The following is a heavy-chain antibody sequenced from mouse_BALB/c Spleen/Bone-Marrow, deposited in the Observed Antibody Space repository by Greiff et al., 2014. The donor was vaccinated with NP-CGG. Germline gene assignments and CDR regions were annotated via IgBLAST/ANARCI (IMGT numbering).Heavy chain of an antibody. D-gene: IGHD1-1*02. V-gene: IGHV1-87*01. CDR3: ASQGDYGSFDY. J-gene: IGHJ2*01. CDR1: GYTFTSYW. CDR2: IYPGDGDT. Sequence: VQLQQSGAELARPGASVKLSCKASGYTFTSYWMQWVKQRPRQGLEWIGAIYPGDGDTRYTQKFKGKATLTADKSSSTAYMQLSGLASEDSAVYYCASQGDYGSFDYWGQGTTLTVSS.